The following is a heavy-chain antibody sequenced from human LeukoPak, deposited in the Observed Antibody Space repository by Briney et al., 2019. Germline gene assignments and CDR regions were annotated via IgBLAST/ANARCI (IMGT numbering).Heavy chain of an antibody. V-gene: IGHV4-39*01. CDR2: IYYSGST. J-gene: IGHJ4*02. CDR3: ARQGRDYDYVWGSYRPLDIGY. D-gene: IGHD3-16*02. Sequence: SETLSLTCTVSGGSISSSSYYWGWIRQPPGKGLEWIGSIYYSGSTYYNPSLKSRVTISVDTSKNQFSLKLSSVTAADTAVYYCARQGRDYDYVWGSYRPLDIGYWGQGTLVTVSS. CDR1: GGSISSSSYY.